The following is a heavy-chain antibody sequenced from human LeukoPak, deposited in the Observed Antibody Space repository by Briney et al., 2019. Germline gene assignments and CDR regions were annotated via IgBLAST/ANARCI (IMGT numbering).Heavy chain of an antibody. CDR3: ATAEQHV. CDR2: LHPEDREV. V-gene: IGHV1-24*01. CDR1: GDTLTEIS. J-gene: IGHJ4*02. Sequence: GASVKVSCRVSGDTLTEISIHWVRQTPGKGLEWMGGLHPEDREVIYAQKFQGRVTMTEDSSTDTAYMDLRSLRSEDTAVYYCATAEQHVWGQGTLVTVSS. D-gene: IGHD6-6*01.